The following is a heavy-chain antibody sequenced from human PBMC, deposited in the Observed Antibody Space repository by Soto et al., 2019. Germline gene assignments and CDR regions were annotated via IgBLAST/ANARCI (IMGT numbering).Heavy chain of an antibody. J-gene: IGHJ5*02. CDR2: IYYTGST. D-gene: IGHD5-18*01. V-gene: IGHV4-61*03. CDR3: ARGAGFSYASTWFDI. Sequence: SETLSLTCPVFGASVSSGTYYWSWIRRAPGKGLEWVGHIYYTGSTNYNPSLPTRVTLSVDTSKNHFSLQLTSVTAADTAVYYCARGAGFSYASTWFDIWGQGTLVTVSS. CDR1: GASVSSGTYY.